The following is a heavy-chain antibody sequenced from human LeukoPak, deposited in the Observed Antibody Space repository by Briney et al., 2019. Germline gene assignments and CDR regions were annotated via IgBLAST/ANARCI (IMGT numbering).Heavy chain of an antibody. CDR2: ISGSGGST. V-gene: IGHV3-23*01. CDR1: GFTFSSYA. D-gene: IGHD3-10*01. Sequence: GGSLRLSCAASGFTFSSYAMSWVRQAPGKGLEWVPAISGSGGSTYYADSVKGRFTISRDNSKNTLYLQMNSLRAEDTAVYYCASHAGGELTHFDYWGQGTLVTVSS. CDR3: ASHAGGELTHFDY. J-gene: IGHJ4*02.